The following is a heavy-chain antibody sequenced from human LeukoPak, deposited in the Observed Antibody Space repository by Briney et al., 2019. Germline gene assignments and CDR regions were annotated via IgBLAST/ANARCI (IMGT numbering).Heavy chain of an antibody. J-gene: IGHJ4*02. V-gene: IGHV3-66*02. CDR2: IYSGCST. Sequence: GGSLRLSCAASGFTVSSNYMSWVRQAPGKGLEWVSVIYSGCSTYYADSVKGRFTISRENSKNTLYLQMNSLRAEDTAVYYCARDLLATVTTGESDYWGQGTLVTVSS. CDR3: ARDLLATVTTGESDY. CDR1: GFTVSSNY. D-gene: IGHD4-17*01.